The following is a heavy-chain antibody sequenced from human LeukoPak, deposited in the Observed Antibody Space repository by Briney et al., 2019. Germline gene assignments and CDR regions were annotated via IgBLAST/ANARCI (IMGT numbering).Heavy chain of an antibody. V-gene: IGHV1-69*04. CDR1: GGTFSSYA. CDR2: IIPILGIA. CDR3: ASVSTFHDSSTGYYEPFAY. Sequence: ASVKVSCKASGGTFSSYAISWVRQAPGQGLEWMGRIIPILGIANYAQKFQGRVTITADKSTSTAYMELSSLRSEDTAVYFCASVSTFHDSSTGYYEPFAYWGQGTLVTVSS. J-gene: IGHJ4*02. D-gene: IGHD3/OR15-3a*01.